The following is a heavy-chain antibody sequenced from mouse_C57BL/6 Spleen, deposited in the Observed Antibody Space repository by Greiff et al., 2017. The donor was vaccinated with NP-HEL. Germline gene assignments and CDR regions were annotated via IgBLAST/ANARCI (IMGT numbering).Heavy chain of an antibody. V-gene: IGHV2-6*01. CDR2: IWGVGST. J-gene: IGHJ3*01. CDR1: GFSLTSYG. CDR3: ASITRGFAY. D-gene: IGHD1-2*01. Sequence: VKLQESGPGLVAPSQSLSITCTVSGFSLTSYGVDWVRQSPGKGLEWLGVIWGVGSTNYNSALKSRLSISKDNSKSQVFLKMNSLQSDDTAMYYCASITRGFAYWGQGTLVTVSA.